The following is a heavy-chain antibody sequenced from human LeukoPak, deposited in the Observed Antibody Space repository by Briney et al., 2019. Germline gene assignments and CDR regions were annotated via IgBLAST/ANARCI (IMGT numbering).Heavy chain of an antibody. CDR1: GGSISSYY. Sequence: SETLSLTCTISGGSISSYYWSWIRQPPGKGLEWIGYIYYSGSTNYNPSLKSRVTISVDTSKNQFSLKLSSVTAADTAVYYCARVAQAAAGNPTGVQHWGQGTLVTVSS. CDR3: ARVAQAAAGNPTGVQH. V-gene: IGHV4-59*01. J-gene: IGHJ1*01. CDR2: IYYSGST. D-gene: IGHD6-13*01.